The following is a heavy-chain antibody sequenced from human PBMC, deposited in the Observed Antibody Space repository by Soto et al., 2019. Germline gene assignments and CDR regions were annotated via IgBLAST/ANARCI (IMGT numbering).Heavy chain of an antibody. J-gene: IGHJ4*01. V-gene: IGHV3-7*01. D-gene: IGHD3-10*01. CDR2: IKMDASVK. CDR3: ASDSRYGSGASATHYLDS. Sequence: GGSLRLSCAASGFTFGSYWMSLVRKAPGKGLEWLATIKMDASVKKYVESVKGRFTMASDNAKNPLYLQMDSLRAEDTAVYYCASDSRYGSGASATHYLDSWGHGTLVPVSS. CDR1: GFTFGSYW.